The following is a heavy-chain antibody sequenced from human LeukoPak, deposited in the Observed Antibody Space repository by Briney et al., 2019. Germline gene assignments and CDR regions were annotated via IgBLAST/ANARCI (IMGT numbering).Heavy chain of an antibody. Sequence: GGSLRLSCAASGFTFSSYAMSWVRQAPGKGLEGFSAISGSGGSTYYADSVKGRFTISRDNSKNTLYLQMNSLRAEDTAVYYCAKEGADTAMATPGDYWGQGTLVTVSS. CDR2: ISGSGGST. CDR3: AKEGADTAMATPGDY. V-gene: IGHV3-23*01. J-gene: IGHJ4*02. CDR1: GFTFSSYA. D-gene: IGHD5-18*01.